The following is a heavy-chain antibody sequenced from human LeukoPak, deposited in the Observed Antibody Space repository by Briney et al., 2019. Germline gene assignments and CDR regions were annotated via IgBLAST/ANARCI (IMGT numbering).Heavy chain of an antibody. V-gene: IGHV1-2*02. D-gene: IGHD2-2*01. CDR2: INPNSGGT. CDR3: ARDISDCSSTSCSRLHFDY. J-gene: IGHJ4*02. Sequence: RASVKVSCKASGYTFTGYYMHWVRQAPGQGLEWMGWINPNSGGTNYAQKFQGRVTMTRDTSISTAYMELSRLRSDDTAIYYCARDISDCSSTSCSRLHFDYWGQGTLVTVSS. CDR1: GYTFTGYY.